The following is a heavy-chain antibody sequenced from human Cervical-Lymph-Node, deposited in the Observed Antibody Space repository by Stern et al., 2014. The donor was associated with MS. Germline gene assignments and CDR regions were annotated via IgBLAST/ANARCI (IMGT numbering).Heavy chain of an antibody. J-gene: IGHJ4*02. CDR1: GYTFTSYD. CDR2: MNAYSGNA. D-gene: IGHD1-26*01. V-gene: IGHV1-8*01. Sequence: QVQLVQSGAEVKKPGASVKVSCKASGYTFTSYDINWVRQGPGQGLEWMGWMNAYSGNAVYAQKFQGRVTMTRDTSTSTAYLELTSLRSEDTAVFYCARGRELLSLDYWGQGTLVTVSS. CDR3: ARGRELLSLDY.